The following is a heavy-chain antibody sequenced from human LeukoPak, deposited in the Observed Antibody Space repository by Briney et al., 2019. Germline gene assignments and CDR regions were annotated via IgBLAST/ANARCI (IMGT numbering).Heavy chain of an antibody. J-gene: IGHJ5*02. D-gene: IGHD1-26*01. CDR3: ARAIVGASNWFDP. CDR2: INSDGSST. Sequence: QPGGSLRLSCAASGFTFSSYWMHWVRQAPGKGVVWVSRINSDGSSTSYADSVKGRFTISRDNAKNTLYLQMNSLRAEDTAVYYCARAIVGASNWFDPRGQRTLVTVSS. CDR1: GFTFSSYW. V-gene: IGHV3-74*01.